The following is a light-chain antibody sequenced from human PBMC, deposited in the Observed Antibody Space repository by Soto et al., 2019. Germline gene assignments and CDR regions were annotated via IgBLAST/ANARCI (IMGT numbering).Light chain of an antibody. Sequence: EIVLTQSPATLSFSPGERATLSCSASQSVSSYLAWYQQKPGQAPRLLIYGESSRATGITDRFSGSGSGTDFTLTIRRLEPEDFAVYYCQQSGSSSITLGQWTRLEIK. CDR3: QQSGSSSIT. J-gene: IGKJ5*01. CDR1: QSVSSY. V-gene: IGKV3-20*01. CDR2: GES.